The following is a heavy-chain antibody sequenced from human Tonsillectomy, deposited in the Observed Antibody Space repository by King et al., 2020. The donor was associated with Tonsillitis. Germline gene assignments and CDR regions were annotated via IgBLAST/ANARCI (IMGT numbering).Heavy chain of an antibody. D-gene: IGHD3-22*01. J-gene: IGHJ4*02. CDR3: AKRHLDSSCYYSGFDS. V-gene: IGHV3-30*02. Sequence: VQLVESGGGVVQPGGSLRLSCAPSGFIFNDYDMSWIRQAPGKGLEWVAYIRDDGTNKYYAVSVTGRFTISRDNSRNKLYLQMNGLRTGDTAVYYCAKRHLDSSCYYSGFDSWGQGTLVTVSS. CDR2: IRDDGTNK. CDR1: GFIFNDYD.